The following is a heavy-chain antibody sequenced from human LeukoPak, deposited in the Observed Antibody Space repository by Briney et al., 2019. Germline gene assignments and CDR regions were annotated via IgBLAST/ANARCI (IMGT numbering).Heavy chain of an antibody. V-gene: IGHV3-30*02. CDR3: ARRAGDYSHPYDY. CDR1: GFTSSSYG. Sequence: GGSLRLSCAASGFTSSSYGMHWVRQAPGKGLEWVAFIRYDGSNKYYADSVKGRFTISKDNSKDTLYVQMNSLRAEDTAVYYCARRAGDYSHPYDYWGQGTLVTVSS. D-gene: IGHD3-22*01. CDR2: IRYDGSNK. J-gene: IGHJ4*02.